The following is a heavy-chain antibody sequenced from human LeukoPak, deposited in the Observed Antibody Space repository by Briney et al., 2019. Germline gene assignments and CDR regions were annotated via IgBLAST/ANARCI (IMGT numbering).Heavy chain of an antibody. CDR1: GFTFSDYY. CDR3: ARTVTSVYFDY. V-gene: IGHV3-11*06. CDR2: ISSSYT. Sequence: GGSLRLSCAASGFTFSDYYMSWIRQAPGKGREWVSYISSSYTNYADSVKGRFTISRDNAKNSVYLQMNSLRAEDTAVYYCARTVTSVYFDYWGQGTLVTVSS. D-gene: IGHD4-17*01. J-gene: IGHJ4*02.